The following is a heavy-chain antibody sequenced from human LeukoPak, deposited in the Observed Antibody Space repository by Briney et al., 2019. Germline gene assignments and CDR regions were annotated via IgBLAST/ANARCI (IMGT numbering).Heavy chain of an antibody. Sequence: SVKLSRTSSGGTFSIYAIRWVRHAPAQGLVWMGRIIPILGITNYTQKFQGRVTITADKSTSTAYMELNSLRSEDTAVYYCVGTGGDIRPTRDGYYNYFDYWGQGTLVTVSS. J-gene: IGHJ4*02. D-gene: IGHD5-24*01. V-gene: IGHV1-69*04. CDR1: GGTFSIYA. CDR3: VGTGGDIRPTRDGYYNYFDY. CDR2: IIPILGIT.